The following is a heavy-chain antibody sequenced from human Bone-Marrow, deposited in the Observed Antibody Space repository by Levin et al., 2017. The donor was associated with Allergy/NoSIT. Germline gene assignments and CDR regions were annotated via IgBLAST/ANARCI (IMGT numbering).Heavy chain of an antibody. V-gene: IGHV1-2*02. Sequence: ASVKVSCKASGYSFTGYFLRWVRQAPGQGLEWMGWINPLSGDTNYAQRFHGRVTMTRDTSISTAYMELNRLRSDDTAVYYCARDLQYYYGGGLNWGQGTLVTVSS. CDR3: ARDLQYYYGGGLN. D-gene: IGHD3-10*01. J-gene: IGHJ4*02. CDR1: GYSFTGYF. CDR2: INPLSGDT.